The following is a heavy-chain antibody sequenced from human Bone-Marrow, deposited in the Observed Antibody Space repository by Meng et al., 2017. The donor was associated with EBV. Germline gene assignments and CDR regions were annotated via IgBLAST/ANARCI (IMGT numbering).Heavy chain of an antibody. D-gene: IGHD2-21*01. CDR1: GGTFKDYV. J-gene: IGHJ4*02. CDR3: ARDNGDTMTNPYFDY. Sequence: QVQLVQSGAEVREPGSSVKVSCKASGGTFKDYVFSWVRQAPGQGLEWMGGIIPFVDSTNYADNFQGRMKIIADESTNTAYMELSKLTPADTALYYCARDNGDTMTNPYFDYWGQGTLVTVSS. V-gene: IGHV1-69*01. CDR2: IIPFVDST.